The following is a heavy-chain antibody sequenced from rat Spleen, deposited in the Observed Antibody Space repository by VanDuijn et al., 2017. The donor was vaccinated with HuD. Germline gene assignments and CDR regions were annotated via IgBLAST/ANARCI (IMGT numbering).Heavy chain of an antibody. CDR2: IWNTGGT. Sequence: QVQLKESGPGLVQPSQTLSLTCTVAGFSLTSYNVHWVRQPPGKGLEWMGVIWNTGGTRYNSALNARLSLSNDTSKSQVFLKMNSLQTEDTATFYCARDAYYSSSPPAYWGQGTLVTVSS. V-gene: IGHV2-41*01. J-gene: IGHJ3*01. CDR1: GFSLTSYN. D-gene: IGHD1-2*01. CDR3: ARDAYYSSSPPAY.